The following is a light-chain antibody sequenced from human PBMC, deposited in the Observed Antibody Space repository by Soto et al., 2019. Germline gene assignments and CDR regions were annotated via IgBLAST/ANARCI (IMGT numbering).Light chain of an antibody. Sequence: QSVLTQPPSASGSPGQSVTISCTGISSDVGGYNYVSWYQQHPGKAPKLMIYEVNKRPSGVPDRFSGSKSGNTASLTVSGLLPEDEADYYCSSYAGSNNYVFVTGSKVTVL. CDR2: EVN. V-gene: IGLV2-8*01. CDR3: SSYAGSNNYV. J-gene: IGLJ1*01. CDR1: SSDVGGYNY.